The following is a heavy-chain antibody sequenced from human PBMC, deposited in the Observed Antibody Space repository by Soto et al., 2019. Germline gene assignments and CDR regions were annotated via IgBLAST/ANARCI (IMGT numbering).Heavy chain of an antibody. Sequence: PSETLSLTGTVSGGSISSYYWSWIRQPPGKGLEWIGYIYYSGSTNYNPSLKSRVTISVDTSKNQFSLKLSSVTAADTAVYYCARDPRGWYNYFDYWGQGTLVTVSS. CDR3: ARDPRGWYNYFDY. CDR1: GGSISSYY. D-gene: IGHD6-19*01. CDR2: IYYSGST. J-gene: IGHJ4*02. V-gene: IGHV4-59*12.